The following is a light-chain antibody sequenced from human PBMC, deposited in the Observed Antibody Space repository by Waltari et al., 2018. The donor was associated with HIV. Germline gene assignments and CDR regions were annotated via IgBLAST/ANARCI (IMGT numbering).Light chain of an antibody. V-gene: IGLV1-47*01. CDR1: SSNIGSNY. Sequence: QSVLTQPPSASGTPGQRVTISCSGSSSNIGSNYVYWYQQLPGTAPKLLISRNNQRPSGVPGRCSGSKSGTSASLAISGLRSEDEADYYCAAWDDSLSGHVVFGGGTKLPVL. CDR2: RNN. CDR3: AAWDDSLSGHVV. J-gene: IGLJ2*01.